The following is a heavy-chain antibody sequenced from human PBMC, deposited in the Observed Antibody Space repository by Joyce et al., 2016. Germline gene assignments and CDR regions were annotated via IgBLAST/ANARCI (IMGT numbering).Heavy chain of an antibody. CDR2: ISGNGDST. Sequence: EEQLLESGGGPIQPGGSLRLSCTASGFTFSSYAMTWVRQAPGKGLEWVSGISGNGDSTYYVDSGRGRFTISRDNSKNTLFLQMDNLRAEDTAVYYCAKLPLRFFAVVERNWFDPWGPGTLVSVSS. CDR3: AKLPLRFFAVVERNWFDP. CDR1: GFTFSSYA. J-gene: IGHJ5*02. D-gene: IGHD3-3*01. V-gene: IGHV3-23*02.